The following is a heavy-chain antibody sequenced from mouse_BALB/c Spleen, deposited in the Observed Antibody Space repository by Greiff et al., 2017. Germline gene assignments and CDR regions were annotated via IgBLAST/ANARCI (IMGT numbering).Heavy chain of an antibody. V-gene: IGHV1-87*01. D-gene: IGHD1-1*01. J-gene: IGHJ4*01. CDR2: IYPGDGDT. Sequence: VQLQQSGAELARPGASVKLSCKASGYTFTSYWMQWVKQRPGQGLEWIGAIYPGDGDTRYTQKFKGKATLTADKSSSTAYMQLSSLASEDSAVYYCARSEVVATRGAMDYWGQGTSVTVSS. CDR1: GYTFTSYW. CDR3: ARSEVVATRGAMDY.